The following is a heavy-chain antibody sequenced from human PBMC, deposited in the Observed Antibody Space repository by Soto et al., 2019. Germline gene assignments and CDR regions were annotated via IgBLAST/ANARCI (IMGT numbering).Heavy chain of an antibody. CDR3: ARGGVGKYYYYGMDV. Sequence: ASVKVSCKASGYTFTSYGISCVRQAPGQGLEWMGWISAYNGNTNYAQKLQGRVTMTTDTSTSTAYMELRSLRSDDTAVYYCARGGVGKYYYYGMDVWGQGTTVTVSS. V-gene: IGHV1-18*04. J-gene: IGHJ6*02. D-gene: IGHD3-16*01. CDR2: ISAYNGNT. CDR1: GYTFTSYG.